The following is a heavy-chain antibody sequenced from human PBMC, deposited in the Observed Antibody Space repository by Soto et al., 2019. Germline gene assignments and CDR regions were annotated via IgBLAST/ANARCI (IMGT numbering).Heavy chain of an antibody. Sequence: QVQLVQSGAEVKKPGASVTVSCTASGYTFTSYYLHWVRQAPGQGLEWMGIINPSGGSTSYAQKFQGRVTMTRDTSTSTVYMEVSGLRSEDTAVYYCARDQEPSTLYYDYYYMDVWGKGTTVTVS. CDR3: ARDQEPSTLYYDYYYMDV. CDR2: INPSGGST. V-gene: IGHV1-46*03. J-gene: IGHJ6*03. CDR1: GYTFTSYY.